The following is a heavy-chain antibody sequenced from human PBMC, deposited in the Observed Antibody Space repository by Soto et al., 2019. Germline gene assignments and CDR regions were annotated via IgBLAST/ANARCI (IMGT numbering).Heavy chain of an antibody. Sequence: SETLSLSCTVAGGSSSSSRCHRGWIRQPPGKGLEWIASIKCSGTTFYNPSLKSRVTLSVDTSKDQFALKLSSVTAAETAVYYCARHGITGSYYDAFDIWGHGTIVTVS. D-gene: IGHD1-26*01. J-gene: IGHJ3*02. CDR2: IKCSGTT. V-gene: IGHV4-39*01. CDR1: GGSSSSSRCH. CDR3: ARHGITGSYYDAFDI.